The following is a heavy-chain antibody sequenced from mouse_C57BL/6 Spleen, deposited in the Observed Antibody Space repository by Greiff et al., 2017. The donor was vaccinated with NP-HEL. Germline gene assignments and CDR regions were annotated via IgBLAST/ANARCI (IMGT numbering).Heavy chain of an antibody. CDR3: ASCHYGNPYAMDY. V-gene: IGHV1-22*01. CDR2: INPNNGGT. J-gene: IGHJ4*01. CDR1: GYTFTDYN. Sequence: EVQLQQSGPELVKPGASVKMSCKASGYTFTDYNMHWVKQSHGKSLEWIGYINPNNGGTSYNQKFKGKATLTVNKSSSTAYMELRSLTSEDSAVYYCASCHYGNPYAMDYWGQGTSVTVSS. D-gene: IGHD2-1*01.